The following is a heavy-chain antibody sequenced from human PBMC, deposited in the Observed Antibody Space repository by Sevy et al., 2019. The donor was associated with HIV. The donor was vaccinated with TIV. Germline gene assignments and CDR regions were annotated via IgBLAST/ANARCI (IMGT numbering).Heavy chain of an antibody. CDR2: IYHTGSD. D-gene: IGHD2-15*01. CDR1: GGSISRTDSL. Sequence: SETLSLTCTVSGGSISRTDSLWAWIRQPPGKGLEWIGYIYHTGSDYYTPSLKSRVAISVDKSTNQFSMRLNSVTAADTAVYYCAVAVSVIPPATPPKFDSWGQGALVTVSS. V-gene: IGHV4-30-4*08. J-gene: IGHJ4*02. CDR3: AVAVSVIPPATPPKFDS.